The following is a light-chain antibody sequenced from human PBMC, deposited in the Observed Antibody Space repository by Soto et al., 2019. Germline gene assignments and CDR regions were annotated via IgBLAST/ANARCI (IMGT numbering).Light chain of an antibody. CDR2: DVT. Sequence: DTQTTQPPSSLSACVGYRVSITCQASHDSSNYLNWYQQKPGKAPKLLIYDVTNLETGVPSRFSGSKSGTDFTFTINNLQPEDIATYYCQQYDNLPYTFGQGTRLEIK. V-gene: IGKV1-33*01. J-gene: IGKJ5*01. CDR3: QQYDNLPYT. CDR1: HDSSNY.